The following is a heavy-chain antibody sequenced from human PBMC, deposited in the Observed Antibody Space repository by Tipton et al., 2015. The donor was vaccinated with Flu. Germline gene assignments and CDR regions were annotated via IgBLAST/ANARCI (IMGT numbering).Heavy chain of an antibody. CDR2: ISGSGGST. CDR3: AKDRELGSYSGAEYFQH. J-gene: IGHJ1*01. CDR1: GFTFSSYA. D-gene: IGHD1-26*01. Sequence: SLRLSCAASGFTFSSYAMSWVRQAPGKGLEWVSAISGSGGSTYYADSVKGRFTISRDNSKNMLYLQMNSLRAEDTAVYYCAKDRELGSYSGAEYFQHWGQGTLVTVSS. V-gene: IGHV3-23*01.